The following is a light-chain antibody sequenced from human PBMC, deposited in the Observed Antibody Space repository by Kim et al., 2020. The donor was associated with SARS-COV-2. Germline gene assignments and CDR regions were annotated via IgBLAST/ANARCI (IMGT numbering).Light chain of an antibody. CDR3: QQANSFPLT. CDR2: TAS. J-gene: IGKJ4*01. Sequence: DIQMTQSPSSVSASVGDRVTITCRASQGISSWLAWYPQKPGKVPKLLIYTASSLQSGVPSRFSGSGSGTDFTLTISSLQPEDFATYYCQQANSFPLTFGGGTKVDIK. CDR1: QGISSW. V-gene: IGKV1-12*01.